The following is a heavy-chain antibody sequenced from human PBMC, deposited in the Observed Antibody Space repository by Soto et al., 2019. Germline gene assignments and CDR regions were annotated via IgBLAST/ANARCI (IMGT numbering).Heavy chain of an antibody. D-gene: IGHD6-19*01. CDR1: GFTVSSNY. J-gene: IGHJ4*02. CDR3: ERDQQYSSGDYQIDY. Sequence: EVQLVESGGGLVQPGGSLRLSCAASGFTVSSNYMSWVRQAPGKGLEWVSVIYSGGSTYYADSVKGRFTISRDNSKNTLYLQMNSLRAEDTAVYYCERDQQYSSGDYQIDYWGQGTLVTVSS. CDR2: IYSGGST. V-gene: IGHV3-66*01.